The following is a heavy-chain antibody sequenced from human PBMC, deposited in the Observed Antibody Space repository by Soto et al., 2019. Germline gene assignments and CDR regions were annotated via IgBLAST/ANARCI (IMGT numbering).Heavy chain of an antibody. V-gene: IGHV3-48*03. Sequence: LRLSCAASGFTFSSYEMNWVRQAPGKGLEWVSYISSSGSTIYYADSVKGRFTISRDNAKNSLYLQMNSLRAEDTAVYYCASILTGYYYGMDVWGQGTTVTVSS. CDR3: ASILTGYYYGMDV. CDR2: ISSSGSTI. J-gene: IGHJ6*02. CDR1: GFTFSSYE.